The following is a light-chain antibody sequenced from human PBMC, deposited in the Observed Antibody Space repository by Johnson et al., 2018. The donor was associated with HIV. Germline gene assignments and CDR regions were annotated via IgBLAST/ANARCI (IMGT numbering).Light chain of an antibody. J-gene: IGLJ1*01. CDR1: SSNIGNKY. Sequence: QSVLTQPPSVSAAPGQKVTISCSGSSSNIGNKYVSWYQQLPGTAPKLLIYDNNKRPSGIPDRFSGSKSGTSATLGITGLQTGDEADYYCGTWDSSLSAGFFGAGTKVTVL. CDR3: GTWDSSLSAGF. CDR2: DNN. V-gene: IGLV1-51*01.